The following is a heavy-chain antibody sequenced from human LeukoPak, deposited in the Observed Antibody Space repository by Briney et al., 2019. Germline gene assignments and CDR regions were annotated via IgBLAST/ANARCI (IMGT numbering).Heavy chain of an antibody. V-gene: IGHV1-2*02. J-gene: IGHJ4*02. Sequence: ASVKVSCKASGYTFNGYYIHWVRQAPGQGLEWMGWMNPNSGGTNYAQKFQGRVTMTGDTSISTAYMELSSLRSDDTAVYYCARGEKFMPLDWGQGTLVTVSS. CDR1: GYTFNGYY. CDR2: MNPNSGGT. D-gene: IGHD2-2*01. CDR3: ARGEKFMPLD.